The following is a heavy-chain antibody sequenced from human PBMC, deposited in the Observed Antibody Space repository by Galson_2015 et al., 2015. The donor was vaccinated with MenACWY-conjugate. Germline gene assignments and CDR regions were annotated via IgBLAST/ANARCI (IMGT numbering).Heavy chain of an antibody. V-gene: IGHV5-51*01. D-gene: IGHD1-26*01. CDR1: GYSFSTYW. Sequence: QSGAEVKKPGEPLKISCKGSGYSFSTYWIAWVRQLPGKGLEWMGLISPGDSNTRYSPAFHGQVTISADKSISTAYLQLHSLQASDTAMYYCARHPPGGRGMDAWGQGTTVTVSS. CDR3: ARHPPGGRGMDA. J-gene: IGHJ6*02. CDR2: ISPGDSNT.